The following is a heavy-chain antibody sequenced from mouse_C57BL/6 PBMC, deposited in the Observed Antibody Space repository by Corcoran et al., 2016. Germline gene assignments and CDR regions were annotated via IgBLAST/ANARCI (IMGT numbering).Heavy chain of an antibody. CDR2: INPNNGGT. Sequence: EVQLQQSGPELVKPGASVKISCKASGYTFTDYYMNWVKQSHGKSLEWIGDINPNNGGTSYNQKFKGKATLTVDKFSSTAYMELRSLTSEDSAVYYCARSGIYYGYDGYFDVWGTGTTVTVSS. CDR3: ARSGIYYGYDGYFDV. D-gene: IGHD2-2*01. J-gene: IGHJ1*03. V-gene: IGHV1-26*01. CDR1: GYTFTDYY.